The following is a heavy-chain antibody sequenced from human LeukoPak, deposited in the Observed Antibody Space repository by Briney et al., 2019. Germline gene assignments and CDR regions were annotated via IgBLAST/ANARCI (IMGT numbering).Heavy chain of an antibody. Sequence: SVKVSCKASGGTFSSYAINWVRQAPGQGLEWMGGIIPIFGTVNYAQKFQGRVTITADESTSTAYMELSSLRSEDTAVYYCARDSINQLLLGAFDIWGQGTVVTVSS. CDR2: IIPIFGTV. CDR3: ARDSINQLLLGAFDI. CDR1: GGTFSSYA. V-gene: IGHV1-69*01. J-gene: IGHJ3*02. D-gene: IGHD2-2*01.